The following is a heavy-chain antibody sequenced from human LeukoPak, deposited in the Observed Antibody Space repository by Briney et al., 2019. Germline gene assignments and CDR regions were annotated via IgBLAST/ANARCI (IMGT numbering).Heavy chain of an antibody. CDR2: INHSGST. D-gene: IGHD2-15*01. V-gene: IGHV4-34*01. CDR1: GGSFSGYY. CDR3: ARGGWRLPLVV. Sequence: SETLSLTCTVSGGSFSGYYWSWIRQPPGKGLEWIWEINHSGSTNYNPSLYSRVSISVDTSKNQVTLKLSSVTAADTDVDYCARGGWRLPLVVWGKGITVTVSS. J-gene: IGHJ6*04.